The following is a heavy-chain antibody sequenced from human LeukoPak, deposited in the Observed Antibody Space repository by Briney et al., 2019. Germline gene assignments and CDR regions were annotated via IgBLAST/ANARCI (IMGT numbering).Heavy chain of an antibody. D-gene: IGHD5-12*01. CDR3: ARYRRQSGYDYGY. CDR1: GYTFTSYA. CDR2: INAGNGNT. J-gene: IGHJ4*02. V-gene: IGHV1-3*03. Sequence: PGASVKVSCKASGYTFTSYAMHWVRQAPGQRLEWMGWINAGNGNTKYSQEFQGRVTITRDTSASTAYMELSSLRSEDTAVYYCARYRRQSGYDYGYWGQGTMVTVSS.